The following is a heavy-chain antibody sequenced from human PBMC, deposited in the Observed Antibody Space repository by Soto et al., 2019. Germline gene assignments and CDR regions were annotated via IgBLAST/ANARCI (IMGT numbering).Heavy chain of an antibody. Sequence: QVQLVESGGGVVQPGRSLRLSCAASGFTFSSYGMHWVRQAPGKGLERVAVISYDGSNKYYADSVKGRFTISRDNSKNTLYLQMNSLRAEDTGVYYCAKGLKIAAAGTMGYWGQGTLVTGSS. J-gene: IGHJ4*02. V-gene: IGHV3-30*18. D-gene: IGHD6-13*01. CDR2: ISYDGSNK. CDR1: GFTFSSYG. CDR3: AKGLKIAAAGTMGY.